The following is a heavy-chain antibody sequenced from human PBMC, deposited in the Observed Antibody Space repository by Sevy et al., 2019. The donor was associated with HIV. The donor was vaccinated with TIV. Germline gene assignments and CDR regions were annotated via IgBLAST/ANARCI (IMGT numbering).Heavy chain of an antibody. D-gene: IGHD3-3*01. V-gene: IGHV4-59*01. Sequence: WETLSLTCAVSGGSISSYYWTWIRQPPGKGLEWIGYVNYSGSTNYNPSLKSRLTMSVDISKNQFSLKLTSVTAADTAVYYCARDSSTGITVHGVVTYGMDVWGQGTTVTVSS. CDR3: ARDSSTGITVHGVVTYGMDV. CDR2: VNYSGST. J-gene: IGHJ6*02. CDR1: GGSISSYY.